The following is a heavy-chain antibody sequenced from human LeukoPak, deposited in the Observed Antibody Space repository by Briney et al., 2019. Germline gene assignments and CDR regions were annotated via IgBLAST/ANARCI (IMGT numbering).Heavy chain of an antibody. J-gene: IGHJ4*02. CDR2: INHSGST. Sequence: PSETLSLTCAVYGGSFSGYYWSWIRQPPGKGLEWIGEINHSGSTNYNPSLKSRVTISIDTSKNQFSLKLSSVTAADTAVYYCAREAGYSSGWYQVWGQGTLVTVSS. CDR1: GGSFSGYY. D-gene: IGHD6-19*01. CDR3: AREAGYSSGWYQV. V-gene: IGHV4-34*01.